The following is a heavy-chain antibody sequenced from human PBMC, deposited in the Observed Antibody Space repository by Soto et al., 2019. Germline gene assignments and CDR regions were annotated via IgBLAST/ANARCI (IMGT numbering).Heavy chain of an antibody. CDR3: ARGIAARRGYYYYGMDV. J-gene: IGHJ6*02. D-gene: IGHD6-6*01. CDR1: GFTFSSYE. Sequence: GGSLRLSCAASGFTFSSYEMNWVRQAPGKGLEWVSYISSSGSTIYYADSVKGRFTISRDNAKNSLYLQMNSLRAEDTAVYYCARGIAARRGYYYYGMDVWGQGTTVTVSS. CDR2: ISSSGSTI. V-gene: IGHV3-48*03.